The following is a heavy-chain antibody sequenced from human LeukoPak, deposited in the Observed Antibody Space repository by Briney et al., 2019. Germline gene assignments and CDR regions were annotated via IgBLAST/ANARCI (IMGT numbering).Heavy chain of an antibody. CDR2: IYYSGST. V-gene: IGHV4-59*01. CDR1: GGSISSYY. D-gene: IGHD3-3*01. J-gene: IGHJ5*02. CDR3: ARGYDFWSGYWRFAWFDP. Sequence: SETLSLTCTVSGGSISSYYWSWIRQPPGKGLEWIGYIYYSGSTNYNPSLKSRVTISVDTSKNQFSLKLSSVTAADTAVYYCARGYDFWSGYWRFAWFDPWGQGTLVTVSS.